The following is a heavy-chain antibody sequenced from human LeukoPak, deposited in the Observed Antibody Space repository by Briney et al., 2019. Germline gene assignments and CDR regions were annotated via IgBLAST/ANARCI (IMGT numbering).Heavy chain of an antibody. V-gene: IGHV4-59*01. CDR3: ARVDCSGGSCYYYYGMGV. CDR1: GGSISSYY. D-gene: IGHD2-15*01. Sequence: PSETLSLTCTVSGGSISSYYWSWIRQPPGKGLEWIGYIYYSGSTNYNPSLKSRVTISVDTSKNQFSLKLSSVTAADTAVYYCARVDCSGGSCYYYYGMGVWGQGTTVTVSS. J-gene: IGHJ6*02. CDR2: IYYSGST.